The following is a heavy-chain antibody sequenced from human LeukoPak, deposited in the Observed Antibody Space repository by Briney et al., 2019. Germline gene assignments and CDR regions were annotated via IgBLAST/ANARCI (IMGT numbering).Heavy chain of an antibody. CDR2: INPNSGGT. Sequence: ASVEVSCKASGYTFTGYYMHWVRQAPGQGLEWMGWINPNSGGTNYAQKFQGRVTMTRDTSISTAYMELSRLRSDDTAVYYCATGGHVRVYDSSAYYGHYWGQGTLVTVSS. J-gene: IGHJ4*02. CDR3: ATGGHVRVYDSSAYYGHY. D-gene: IGHD3-22*01. V-gene: IGHV1-2*02. CDR1: GYTFTGYY.